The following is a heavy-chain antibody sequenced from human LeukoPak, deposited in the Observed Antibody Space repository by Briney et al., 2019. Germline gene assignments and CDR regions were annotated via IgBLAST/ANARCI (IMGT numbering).Heavy chain of an antibody. CDR2: LRYDGSNK. CDR3: AKDGDTMSGTYYYDMDV. Sequence: GGSLRLSCAAPGFTFDDYGMSWVRQAPGKGREGVAFLRYDGSNKYYADSVKGRFTISRDNSKNTLYLQMNSLRGEDTAVYYCAKDGDTMSGTYYYDMDVWGKGTTVTIS. V-gene: IGHV3-30*02. J-gene: IGHJ6*03. D-gene: IGHD1-26*01. CDR1: GFTFDDYG.